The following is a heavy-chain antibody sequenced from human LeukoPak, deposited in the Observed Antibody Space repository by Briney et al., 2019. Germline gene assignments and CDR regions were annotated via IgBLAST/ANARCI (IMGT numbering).Heavy chain of an antibody. J-gene: IGHJ4*02. V-gene: IGHV3-74*01. CDR3: ARDLGSGGSCYRN. CDR1: GFTFSSYW. D-gene: IGHD2-15*01. CDR2: INDDESVT. Sequence: GVSLRLSCAASGFTFSSYWMHWVRQAPGKGLVWVSRINDDESVTNYADSVKGRFTISRDNAKNTLYLQMNSLRAEDTAVYFCARDLGSGGSCYRNWGQGTLVTVSS.